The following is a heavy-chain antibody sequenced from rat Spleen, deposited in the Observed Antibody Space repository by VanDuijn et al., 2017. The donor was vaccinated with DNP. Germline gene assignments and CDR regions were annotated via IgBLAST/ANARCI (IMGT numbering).Heavy chain of an antibody. CDR1: GFTFSDYY. D-gene: IGHD1-11*01. J-gene: IGHJ2*01. CDR2: IFYDGSRT. V-gene: IGHV5-7*01. Sequence: EVQLVESGGGLVQPGRSLKLSCAASGFTFSDYYMAWVRQSPKKGLEWVATIFYDGSRTYYRDSVKGRFTISRDNAKSSLYLQMNSLKSEDTATYYCARRGPEGMDWGQGVMVTVSS. CDR3: ARRGPEGMD.